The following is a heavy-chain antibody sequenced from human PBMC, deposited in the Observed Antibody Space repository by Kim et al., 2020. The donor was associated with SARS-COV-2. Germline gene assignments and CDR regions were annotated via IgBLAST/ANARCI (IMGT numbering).Heavy chain of an antibody. Sequence: GESLKISCKGSGYSFTSYWIGWVRQMPGKGLEWMGIIYPGDSDTRYSPSFQGQVTISAEKSISTAYLQWSSLKASDTAMYYCARHVAGFNYYYYGMDVWGQGTTVTVSS. J-gene: IGHJ6*02. CDR3: ARHVAGFNYYYYGMDV. V-gene: IGHV5-51*01. CDR2: IYPGDSDT. CDR1: GYSFTSYW. D-gene: IGHD6-13*01.